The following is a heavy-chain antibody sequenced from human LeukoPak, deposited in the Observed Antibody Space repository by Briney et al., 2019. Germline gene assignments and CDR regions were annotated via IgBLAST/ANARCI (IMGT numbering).Heavy chain of an antibody. D-gene: IGHD5-18*01. Sequence: GGSLRLSCAASGFTFSSYSMNWVRQAPGKGLEWVSYISSSSSTIYYADSVKGRFTISRDNAKNSLYLQMNSLRAEDTAVYYCAKDKYSPNINNWFDPWGQGTLVTVSS. CDR2: ISSSSSTI. CDR1: GFTFSSYS. CDR3: AKDKYSPNINNWFDP. J-gene: IGHJ5*02. V-gene: IGHV3-48*04.